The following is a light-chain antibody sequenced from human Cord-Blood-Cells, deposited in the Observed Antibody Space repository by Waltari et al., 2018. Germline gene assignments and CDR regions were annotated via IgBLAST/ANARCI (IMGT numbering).Light chain of an antibody. J-gene: IGKJ4*01. Sequence: EIVMTQSPATLSVSPGETATLSCRASQSVSSNLAWYQQKPGQPPRLLIYGASTRATGIPARFSGSGSGTEFTLTISSLQSEDFAVYYCQQYNNWLTFGGGTKVEIK. CDR2: GAS. CDR3: QQYNNWLT. CDR1: QSVSSN. V-gene: IGKV3-15*01.